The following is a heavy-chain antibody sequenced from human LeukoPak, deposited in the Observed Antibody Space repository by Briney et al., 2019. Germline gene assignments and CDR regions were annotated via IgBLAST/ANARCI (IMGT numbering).Heavy chain of an antibody. V-gene: IGHV4-39*01. CDR3: ASDEGPYGSGSS. D-gene: IGHD3-10*01. CDR2: INYSGTT. J-gene: IGHJ4*02. CDR1: GASVSSSAYH. Sequence: SETLSLTCTVSGASVSSSAYHWGWIRQPPGKGLEWIGSINYSGTTSYNPSLKSLVTISIDTDTNQFSLKLSSVTAADTAVYYCASDEGPYGSGSSWGQGTLVTVSS.